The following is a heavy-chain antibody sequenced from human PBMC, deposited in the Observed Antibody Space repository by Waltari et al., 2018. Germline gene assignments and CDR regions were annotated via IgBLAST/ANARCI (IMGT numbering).Heavy chain of an antibody. D-gene: IGHD2-15*01. Sequence: VQLVESGGGVVQPGRSLRLSCAASGFTFSSYGMHWVRQAPGKGLEWVSAISGSGGTSYYADSVKGRFTISRDNSKNTLYLQMNSLRADDTAVYYCAKGCSGVTCNSGEWGMDVWGQGTTVTVSS. CDR2: ISGSGGTS. V-gene: IGHV3-23*04. CDR3: AKGCSGVTCNSGEWGMDV. CDR1: GFTFSSYG. J-gene: IGHJ6*02.